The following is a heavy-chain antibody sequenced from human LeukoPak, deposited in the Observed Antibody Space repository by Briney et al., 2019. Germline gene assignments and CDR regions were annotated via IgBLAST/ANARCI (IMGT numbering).Heavy chain of an antibody. J-gene: IGHJ4*02. CDR1: GGSISSSSYY. Sequence: QSSKTLSLTCTVSGGSISSSSYYWGWIRQPPGKGLEWIGYIYYSGSTNYNPSLKSRVTISVDTSKNQFSLKLSSVTAADTAVYYCARVDSSGYYVDYWGQGTLVTVSS. CDR3: ARVDSSGYYVDY. CDR2: IYYSGST. D-gene: IGHD3-22*01. V-gene: IGHV4-61*05.